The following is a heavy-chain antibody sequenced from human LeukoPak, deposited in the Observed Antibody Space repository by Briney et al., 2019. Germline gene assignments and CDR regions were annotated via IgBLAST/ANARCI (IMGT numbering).Heavy chain of an antibody. D-gene: IGHD2/OR15-2a*01. Sequence: PGGSLTLSCAASGFVVTANYLAWARLAPGKGLEWVSTISNGGDPFYGDSVKGRSTISRDESTNTFSLQLDSLRVEDMGVYYCALLSGGTFDYWGQGTQVTVAS. CDR3: ALLSGGTFDY. CDR1: GFVVTANY. CDR2: ISNGGDP. V-gene: IGHV3-53*01. J-gene: IGHJ4*02.